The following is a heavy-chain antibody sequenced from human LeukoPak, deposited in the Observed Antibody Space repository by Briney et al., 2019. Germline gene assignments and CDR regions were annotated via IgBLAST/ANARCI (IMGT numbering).Heavy chain of an antibody. Sequence: GGSLRLSCAASGFTFSDYDMHWVRQATGKGLEWVSAIGTAGDTYYTGSLKGRFTISRENAKNSLYLQMNSLRAGDTAVYYCARVAKERVGGVYYFDYWGQGTLVTVSS. J-gene: IGHJ4*02. CDR3: ARVAKERVGGVYYFDY. CDR2: IGTAGDT. V-gene: IGHV3-13*01. CDR1: GFTFSDYD. D-gene: IGHD1-1*01.